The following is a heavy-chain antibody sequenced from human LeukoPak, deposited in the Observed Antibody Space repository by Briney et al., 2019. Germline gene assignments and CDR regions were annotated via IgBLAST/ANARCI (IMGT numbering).Heavy chain of an antibody. CDR1: GFTFSSYW. J-gene: IGHJ6*03. CDR2: IKQDGSEK. D-gene: IGHD5-18*01. Sequence: PGGSLRLSCAASGFTFSSYWMSWVRQAPGKGLEWVANIKQDGSEKYYVDSVKGRFTVSRDNAKNSLYLQMNSLRAEDTAVCYCARDGVDTAMVYYYYYYMDVWGKGTTVTVSS. CDR3: ARDGVDTAMVYYYYYYMDV. V-gene: IGHV3-7*01.